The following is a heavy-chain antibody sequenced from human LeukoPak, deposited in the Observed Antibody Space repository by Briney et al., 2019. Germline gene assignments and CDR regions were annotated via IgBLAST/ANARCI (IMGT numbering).Heavy chain of an antibody. CDR1: GGSISSGSYY. D-gene: IGHD4-17*01. CDR2: IYSSGST. J-gene: IGHJ3*02. CDR3: ARTEYGDYDDAFDI. V-gene: IGHV4-61*02. Sequence: PSETLSLTCTVSGGSISSGSYYWAWIRQPPGKGLEWIGRIYSSGSTNYNPSLKSRVTMSVDTSKNQFSLKLSSVTAADTAVYYCARTEYGDYDDAFDIWGQGTMVAVSS.